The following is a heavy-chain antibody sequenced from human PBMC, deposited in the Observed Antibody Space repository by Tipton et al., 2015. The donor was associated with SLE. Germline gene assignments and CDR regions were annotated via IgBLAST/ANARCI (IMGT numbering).Heavy chain of an antibody. CDR3: ARQGIAARGAFDI. CDR1: GFTVSSNY. J-gene: IGHJ3*02. Sequence: SLRLSCAASGFTVSSNYMSWIRQAPGKGLEWVSYISSSGSTIYYADSVKGRFTISRDNAKNSLYLQMNSLRAEDTAVYYCARQGIAARGAFDIWGQGTMVTVSS. V-gene: IGHV3-11*01. CDR2: ISSSGSTI. D-gene: IGHD6-13*01.